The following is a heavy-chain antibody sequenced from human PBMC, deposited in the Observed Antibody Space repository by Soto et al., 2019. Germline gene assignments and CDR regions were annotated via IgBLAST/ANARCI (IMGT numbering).Heavy chain of an antibody. Sequence: VQLLESGGGLVQPGGSLRLSCAASGFIFRDYAMNWVRQAPGKGLEWVSDISGSGDSARYADSVKGRFTISRDNSRDTLYLHMNSLRVDDTAVYYCGKERRGSGWSVCDFWGQGDVVTVSS. V-gene: IGHV3-23*01. J-gene: IGHJ4*02. CDR3: GKERRGSGWSVCDF. D-gene: IGHD6-19*01. CDR2: ISGSGDSA. CDR1: GFIFRDYA.